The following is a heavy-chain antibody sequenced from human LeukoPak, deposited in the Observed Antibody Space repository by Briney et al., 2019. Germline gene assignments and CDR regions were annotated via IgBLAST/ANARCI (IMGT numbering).Heavy chain of an antibody. V-gene: IGHV4-59*01. CDR2: IYYSGST. CDR1: GGSISSYY. D-gene: IGHD3-3*01. J-gene: IGHJ3*02. CDR3: ARAATVERTYYDFWSGPPDAFDI. Sequence: PSETLSLTCTVSGGSISSYYWSWIRQPPGKGLEWIGYIYYSGSTNYNPSLKSRVTISVDTSKNQFSLKLSSVTAADTAVYYCARAATVERTYYDFWSGPPDAFDIWGQGTMVTVSS.